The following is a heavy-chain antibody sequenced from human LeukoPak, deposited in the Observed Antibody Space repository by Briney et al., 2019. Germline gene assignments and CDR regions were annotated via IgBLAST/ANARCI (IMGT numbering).Heavy chain of an antibody. CDR2: IYSGGST. Sequence: GSLRLSCAASGFTVSSNYMSWVRQAPGKGLEWVSVIYSGGSTYYADSVKGRFTISRDNSKNTLYLQMNSLRAEDTAVYYCARGSGYYGSGSHFDYWGQGTLVTVSS. D-gene: IGHD3-10*01. CDR3: ARGSGYYGSGSHFDY. V-gene: IGHV3-53*01. J-gene: IGHJ4*02. CDR1: GFTVSSNY.